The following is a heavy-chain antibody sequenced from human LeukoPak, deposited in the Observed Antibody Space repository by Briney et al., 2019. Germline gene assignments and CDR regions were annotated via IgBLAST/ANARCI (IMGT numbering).Heavy chain of an antibody. J-gene: IGHJ4*02. CDR2: IKQDGSEK. CDR1: GFTFSSYW. V-gene: IGHV3-7*03. D-gene: IGHD3-3*01. Sequence: PGGSLRLSCAASGFTFSSYWMSWVRQAPGKGLEWVANIKQDGSEKYYVDSVKGRFTISRDNAKNSLSLQMNSLRAEDTAVYYCAKIPQVATFAVPNFDHWGQGTLVTVSS. CDR3: AKIPQVATFAVPNFDH.